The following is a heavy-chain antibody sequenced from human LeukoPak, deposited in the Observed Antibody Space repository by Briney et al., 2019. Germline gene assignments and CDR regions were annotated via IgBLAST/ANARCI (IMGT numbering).Heavy chain of an antibody. Sequence: GGSLRLSCAASGFTFDDYAMHWVRQAPGKGLEWVSGISWTSGYIGYADSVKGRFTISRDNDKNSLYLQMNSLRAEDMALYYCAKDSGGYSGYATGSYFDSWGQGTLVTVSS. CDR1: GFTFDDYA. V-gene: IGHV3-9*03. CDR2: ISWTSGYI. D-gene: IGHD5-12*01. CDR3: AKDSGGYSGYATGSYFDS. J-gene: IGHJ4*02.